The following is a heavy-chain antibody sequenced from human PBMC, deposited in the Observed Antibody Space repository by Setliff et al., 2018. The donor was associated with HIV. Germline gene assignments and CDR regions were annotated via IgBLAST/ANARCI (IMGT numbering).Heavy chain of an antibody. CDR2: IHYTGST. Sequence: PSETLSLTCTVSGGSISSDDYYWNWIRQPPGKGLEWIGYIHYTGSTTYNPSLKSRVTLSIDTSKNQFSLNLHSVTAADTAVYYCARDPPGYGDSKDYWGQGTLVTVSS. J-gene: IGHJ4*02. D-gene: IGHD4-17*01. V-gene: IGHV4-61*08. CDR3: ARDPPGYGDSKDY. CDR1: GGSISSDDYY.